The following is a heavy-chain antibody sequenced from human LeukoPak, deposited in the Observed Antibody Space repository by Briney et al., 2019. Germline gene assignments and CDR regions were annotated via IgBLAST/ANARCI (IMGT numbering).Heavy chain of an antibody. D-gene: IGHD4-17*01. CDR3: ARHVATTVARGYSCHPMDV. V-gene: IGHV4-4*09. CDR1: GASISTYY. CDR2: IAPSGGA. Sequence: SETPSLTCTASGASISTYYWSWIRQPPGEGLEWIAYIAPSGGAVYNPSLNSRLTVSVDTSKNQFSLKLNSVTAADTAVYYCARHVATTVARGYSCHPMDVWGKGTTVSVSS. J-gene: IGHJ6*03.